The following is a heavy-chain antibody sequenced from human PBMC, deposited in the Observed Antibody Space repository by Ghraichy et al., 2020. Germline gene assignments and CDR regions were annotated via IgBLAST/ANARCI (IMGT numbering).Heavy chain of an antibody. J-gene: IGHJ6*02. V-gene: IGHV4-34*01. Sequence: SETLSLTCAVYGGSFSGYYWSWIRQPPGKGLEWIGEINHSGSTNYNPSLKSRVTISVDTSKNQFSLKLSSVTAADTAVYYCARVGLVVVADGMDVWGQGTTVTVSS. CDR1: GGSFSGYY. CDR3: ARVGLVVVADGMDV. CDR2: INHSGST. D-gene: IGHD2-15*01.